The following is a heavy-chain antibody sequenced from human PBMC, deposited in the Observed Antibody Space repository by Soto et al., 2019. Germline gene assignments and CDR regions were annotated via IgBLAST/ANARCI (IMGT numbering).Heavy chain of an antibody. J-gene: IGHJ5*02. V-gene: IGHV1-2*02. CDR3: ARVTLKAGNWFDP. Sequence: ASVKVSCKASGYTFTDYFIHWVRQAPGQGFEWMGWINPNSRGTNYAPKFQGRVTMTRDTSNSTAYMELRRLRSDDTAVYYCARVTLKAGNWFDPWGQGTLVTVSS. CDR2: INPNSRGT. CDR1: GYTFTDYF.